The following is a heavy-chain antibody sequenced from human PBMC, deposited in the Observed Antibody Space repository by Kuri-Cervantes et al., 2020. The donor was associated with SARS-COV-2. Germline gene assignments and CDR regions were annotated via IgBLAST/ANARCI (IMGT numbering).Heavy chain of an antibody. V-gene: IGHV1-69*13. Sequence: SVKVSCKASGGTFSSYSVNWVRQAPGQGLEWMGLIIPTFDTTTYAQKFQGRVIFTADESSNTAYMEVNSLTSEDTAVYFCARSQGYCTANSCSWNWFDPWGQGTQVTVSS. CDR1: GGTFSSYS. J-gene: IGHJ5*02. D-gene: IGHD2-8*02. CDR3: ARSQGYCTANSCSWNWFDP. CDR2: IIPTFDTT.